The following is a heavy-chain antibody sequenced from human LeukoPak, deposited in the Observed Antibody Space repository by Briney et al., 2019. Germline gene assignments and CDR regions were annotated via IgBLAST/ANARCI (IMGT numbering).Heavy chain of an antibody. J-gene: IGHJ4*02. CDR2: ISTSSGTV. D-gene: IGHD2-8*02. CDR1: GFTFSNYN. Sequence: PGGSLRLSCAASGFTFSNYNLNWVRQAPGKGLEWVSYISTSSGTVFYADSVKGRFTISRDNAKNSLYLQMNSLRAEDTAVYYCARDGEGVLGFDYWGQGTLVTVSS. V-gene: IGHV3-48*04. CDR3: ARDGEGVLGFDY.